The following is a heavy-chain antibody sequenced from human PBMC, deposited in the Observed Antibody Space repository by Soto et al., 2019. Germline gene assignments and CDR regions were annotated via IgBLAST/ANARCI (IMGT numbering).Heavy chain of an antibody. D-gene: IGHD4-17*01. Sequence: LRLSCAASGFTFNNYGMSWVRQAPGKGLEWVSAITDSGGSTYYADSVKGRFTISRDNSKNTVYLQMNSLRAEDTAVYYCAKAATVVTLYYFDYWGQGTLVTVSS. CDR2: ITDSGGST. J-gene: IGHJ4*02. CDR1: GFTFNNYG. V-gene: IGHV3-23*01. CDR3: AKAATVVTLYYFDY.